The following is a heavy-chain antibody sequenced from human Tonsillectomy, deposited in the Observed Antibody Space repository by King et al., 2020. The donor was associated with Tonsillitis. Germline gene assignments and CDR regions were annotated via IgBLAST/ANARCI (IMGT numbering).Heavy chain of an antibody. CDR2: ICYSVTT. CDR3: AVGPALLWLGELWDAFDI. D-gene: IGHD3-10*01. J-gene: IGHJ3*02. V-gene: IGHV4-39*01. CDR1: GGSISSSSYY. Sequence: LQLQESGPGLVKPSETLSLTCTVSGGSISSSSYYWGWIRQPPGKGLEWIGSICYSVTTYYNPSLKSRVTISVDTAKNQFSLKLHSVTAADTAVYYCAVGPALLWLGELWDAFDIWGQGTMVTVSS.